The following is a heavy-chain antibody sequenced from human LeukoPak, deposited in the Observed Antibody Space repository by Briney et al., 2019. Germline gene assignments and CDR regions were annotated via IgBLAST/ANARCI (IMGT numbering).Heavy chain of an antibody. CDR3: ARDSTPPVDHYYGMDV. CDR1: GGSISSYY. J-gene: IGHJ6*02. V-gene: IGHV4-4*07. CDR2: IYTSGST. Sequence: SETLSLTCTVSGGSISSYYWSWIRQPAGKGLEWIGRIYTSGSTNYNPSLKSRVTMSVDTSKNQFSLKLSSVTAADTAVYYCARDSTPPVDHYYGMDVWGQGTTVTVSS. D-gene: IGHD3-3*02.